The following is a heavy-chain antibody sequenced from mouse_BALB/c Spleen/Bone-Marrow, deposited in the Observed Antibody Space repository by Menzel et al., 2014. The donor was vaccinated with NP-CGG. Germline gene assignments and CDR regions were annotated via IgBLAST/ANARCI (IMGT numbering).Heavy chain of an antibody. CDR3: ARGGDNYAWFPY. Sequence: QVQLQQPGAEFVKPGASVKLSCKASGYTFTTYWMHWVKQRPGRGLEWIGQIDPSDSYTNYSQKFKGKATLTVDKSSSTAYMQLSSLSSEDSAVYYCARGGDNYAWFPYWGQGTLVTASA. CDR2: IDPSDSYT. CDR1: GYTFTTYW. J-gene: IGHJ3*01. D-gene: IGHD1-3*01. V-gene: IGHV1-69*02.